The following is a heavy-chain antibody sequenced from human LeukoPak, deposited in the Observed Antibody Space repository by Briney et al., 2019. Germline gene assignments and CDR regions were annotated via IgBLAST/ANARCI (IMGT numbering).Heavy chain of an antibody. CDR2: INWNGGST. D-gene: IGHD6-19*01. Sequence: GGSLRLSCAASGFTFDDYGMSWVRQAPGKGLEWVSGINWNGGSTGYADSVKGRFTISRDNAKNSLYLQMNSLRAEDTALYYCARDTKMLGGWYNFDYWGQGTLVTVSS. J-gene: IGHJ4*02. V-gene: IGHV3-20*04. CDR3: ARDTKMLGGWYNFDY. CDR1: GFTFDDYG.